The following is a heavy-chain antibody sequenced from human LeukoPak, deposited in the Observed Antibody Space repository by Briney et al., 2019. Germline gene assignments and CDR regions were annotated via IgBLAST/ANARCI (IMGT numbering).Heavy chain of an antibody. V-gene: IGHV2-70*11. D-gene: IGHD3-10*01. Sequence: TLSLTCTVSGGSISSYYWSWIRQPPGKPLEWLARIDWDDDKYYSTSLKTRLTISKDTSKNQVVLTMTNMDPVDTATYYCARILLSGTYYLAAFDIWAKGQWSPSLQ. CDR1: GGSISSYYW. CDR3: ARILLSGTYYLAAFDI. CDR2: IDWDDDK. J-gene: IGHJ3*02.